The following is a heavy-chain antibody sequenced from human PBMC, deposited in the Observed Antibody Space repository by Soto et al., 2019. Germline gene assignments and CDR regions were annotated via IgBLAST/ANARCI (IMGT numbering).Heavy chain of an antibody. Sequence: SETLSLTCTVSGGSISSYYWSWIRQPPGKGLEWIGYIYYSGSTNYNPSLKSRVTISVDTSKNQFSLKLSSVTAADTAVYYCARQRRYYYDSSGYYYGAFDIWGQGTMVT. CDR1: GGSISSYY. D-gene: IGHD3-22*01. CDR2: IYYSGST. V-gene: IGHV4-59*08. J-gene: IGHJ3*02. CDR3: ARQRRYYYDSSGYYYGAFDI.